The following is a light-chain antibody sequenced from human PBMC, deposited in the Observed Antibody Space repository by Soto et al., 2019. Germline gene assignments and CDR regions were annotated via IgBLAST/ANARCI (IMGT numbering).Light chain of an antibody. CDR2: AAS. Sequence: EIVMTQSPDTLSGSPAERSTLSCRASETVRSNLAWYQQKPGQAPRLLIYAASTRATGIPARFSGSGSGTDFALTISSLEPEDFAVYYCHHRGNGITFGQGTRLEI. CDR1: ETVRSN. CDR3: HHRGNGIT. J-gene: IGKJ5*01. V-gene: IGKV3-11*01.